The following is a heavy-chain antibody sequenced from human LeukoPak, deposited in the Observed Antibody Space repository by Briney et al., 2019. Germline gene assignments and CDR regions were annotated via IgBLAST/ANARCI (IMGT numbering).Heavy chain of an antibody. Sequence: GGSVRLLCSACGLTFSSYWMHWLRQAPGKGLVWVSRINSDGCSTIYAASVKGRFTITRDNAKNTLYLQMNSLRAEDTAVYYCARGGIAVAGYFDYWGQGTLVTVSS. CDR1: GLTFSSYW. J-gene: IGHJ4*02. CDR2: INSDGCST. V-gene: IGHV3-74*01. CDR3: ARGGIAVAGYFDY. D-gene: IGHD6-19*01.